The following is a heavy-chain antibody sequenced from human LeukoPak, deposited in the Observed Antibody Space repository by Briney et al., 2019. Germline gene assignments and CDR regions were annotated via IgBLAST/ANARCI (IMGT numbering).Heavy chain of an antibody. D-gene: IGHD7-27*01. CDR3: ARDPSHWGSHRRAAFDI. CDR1: GGSFSGYY. V-gene: IGHV4-34*01. Sequence: KPSETLSLTCAVYGGSFSGYYWSWIRQPPGKGLEWIGEINHSGSTNYNPSLKSRVTISVDTSKNQFSLKLSSVTAADTAVYYCARDPSHWGSHRRAAFDIWGQGTMVTVSS. CDR2: INHSGST. J-gene: IGHJ3*02.